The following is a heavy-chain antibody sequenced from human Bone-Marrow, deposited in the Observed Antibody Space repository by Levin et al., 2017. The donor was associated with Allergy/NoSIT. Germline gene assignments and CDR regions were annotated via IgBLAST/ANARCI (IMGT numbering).Heavy chain of an antibody. Sequence: PGGSLRLSCKASGYSFTSYWIAWVRQMPGKGLEWMGIIYAGDSDTRYSPSFQGQVTISADKSISTAYLQWRSLKASDTAMYYCARRLNGGKAFDYWGQGTLVTVSS. J-gene: IGHJ4*02. CDR3: ARRLNGGKAFDY. D-gene: IGHD2-15*01. CDR1: GYSFTSYW. CDR2: IYAGDSDT. V-gene: IGHV5-51*01.